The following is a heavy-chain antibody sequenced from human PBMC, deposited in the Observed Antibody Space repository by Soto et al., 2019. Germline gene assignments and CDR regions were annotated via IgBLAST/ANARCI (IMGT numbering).Heavy chain of an antibody. CDR2: TYYRSKWYN. CDR3: ARDFGVATRRYGMDV. J-gene: IGHJ6*02. D-gene: IGHD5-12*01. CDR1: GDSVSSNSAA. V-gene: IGHV6-1*01. Sequence: SQTDSRTCAICGDSVSSNSAAWNWNRQSPSRGLEWLGRTYYRSKWYNDYAVSVKSRITINPDTSKNQFSLQLNSVTPEDTAVYYCARDFGVATRRYGMDVWGQGTTVTVSS.